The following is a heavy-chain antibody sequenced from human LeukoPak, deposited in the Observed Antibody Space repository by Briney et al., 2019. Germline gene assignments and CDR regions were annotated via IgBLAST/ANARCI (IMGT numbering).Heavy chain of an antibody. Sequence: PSGTLSLTCAVSGGSISTNNWWTWVRQPPGKGLEWIGEIHHSGSTDYNPSLKSRVTISVDTSKNQFSLKLSSVTAADTAVYYCARTSAGWLQYSWGQGTLVTVSS. CDR2: IHHSGST. CDR3: ARTSAGWLQYS. CDR1: GGSISTNNW. D-gene: IGHD5-24*01. V-gene: IGHV4-4*02. J-gene: IGHJ4*02.